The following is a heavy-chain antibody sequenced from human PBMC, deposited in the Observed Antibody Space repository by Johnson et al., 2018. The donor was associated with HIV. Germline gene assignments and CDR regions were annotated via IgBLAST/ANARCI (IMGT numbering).Heavy chain of an antibody. D-gene: IGHD6-6*01. CDR2: IRSGGSNI. CDR1: GFTFSDYY. V-gene: IGHV3-11*04. Sequence: QVQLVESGGGLVQPGGSLRLSCVGSGFTFSDYYMRWIRQAPGKGLEWVSYIRSGGSNIYYADSVKGRFTISRDNAKNSLCLQMNSLRAEDTAVYDCARAIWIAARPVGAFDIWGQGTMVTVSS. J-gene: IGHJ3*02. CDR3: ARAIWIAARPVGAFDI.